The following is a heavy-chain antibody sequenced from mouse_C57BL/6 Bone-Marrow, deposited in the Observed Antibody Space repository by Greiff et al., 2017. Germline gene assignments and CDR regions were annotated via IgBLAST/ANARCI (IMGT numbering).Heavy chain of an antibody. Sequence: VQLQQSGAELVKPGASVKMSCKASGYTFTTYPIEWLQQNHGQCLVWIGDFHPYNADTKYNEKFKGKATLTVDTSSRTVYMERCRLTSGDTTVYYSATADYDYAMDYWGKGTSVTVSS. D-gene: IGHD2-4*01. CDR1: GYTFTTYP. V-gene: IGHV1-47*01. CDR2: FHPYNADT. CDR3: ATADYDYAMDY. J-gene: IGHJ4*01.